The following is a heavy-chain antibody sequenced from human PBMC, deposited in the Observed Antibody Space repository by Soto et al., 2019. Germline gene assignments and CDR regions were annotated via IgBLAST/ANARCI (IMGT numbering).Heavy chain of an antibody. D-gene: IGHD3-10*01. CDR1: GGSISSGGYY. J-gene: IGHJ6*03. V-gene: IGHV4-31*03. CDR3: AREEVVRGVIIYYYYMDV. Sequence: SETLSLTCTVSGGSISSGGYYWSWIRQHPGKGLEWIGYIYYSGSTYYNPSLKSRVTISVDTSKNQFSLKLSSVTAADTAVYYCAREEVVRGVIIYYYYMDVWGKGTTVTVSS. CDR2: IYYSGST.